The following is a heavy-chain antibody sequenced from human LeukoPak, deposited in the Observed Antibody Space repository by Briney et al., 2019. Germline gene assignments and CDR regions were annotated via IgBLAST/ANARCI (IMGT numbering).Heavy chain of an antibody. CDR3: ATTYYYGSGSYYNWDY. CDR2: FDPEDGET. J-gene: IGHJ4*02. Sequence: ASVKVSCKVSGYTLTELSMHWVRQAPGKGLEWMGGFDPEDGETIYAQKFQGRVTMTEDTSTDTAYMELSSLRSEDTAVYYCATTYYYGSGSYYNWDYWGQGTLVTVSS. D-gene: IGHD3-10*01. V-gene: IGHV1-24*01. CDR1: GYTLTELS.